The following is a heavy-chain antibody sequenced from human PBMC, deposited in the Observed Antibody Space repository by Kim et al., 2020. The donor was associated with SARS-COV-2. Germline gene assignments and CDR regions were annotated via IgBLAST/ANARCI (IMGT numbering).Heavy chain of an antibody. Sequence: DSVKGRFTISRDNSKNTLYLQMNSLRAEDTAVYYCAKNARIVVVVAAADYWGQGTLVTVSS. V-gene: IGHV3-23*01. J-gene: IGHJ4*02. CDR3: AKNARIVVVVAAADY. D-gene: IGHD2-15*01.